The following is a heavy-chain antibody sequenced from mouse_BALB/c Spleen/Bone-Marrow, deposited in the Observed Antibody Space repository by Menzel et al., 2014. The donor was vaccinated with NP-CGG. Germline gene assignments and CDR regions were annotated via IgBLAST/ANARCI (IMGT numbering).Heavy chain of an antibody. CDR3: ATLTGTFDY. D-gene: IGHD4-1*01. CDR1: GFNIKDPY. J-gene: IGHJ3*01. V-gene: IGHV14-3*02. Sequence: EVQLQQSGAELVKPGASVKLSCTTSGFNIKDPYIHWVKRRPEQGLEWIGRIDPANYNTQYDPKFQGKATITADTPSNAAYLQLNSLTSEDTAVYYCATLTGTFDYWGQGTPVTVPA. CDR2: IDPANYNT.